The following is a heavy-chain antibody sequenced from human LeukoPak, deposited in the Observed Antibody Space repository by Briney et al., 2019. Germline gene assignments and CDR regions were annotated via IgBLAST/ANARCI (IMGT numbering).Heavy chain of an antibody. CDR2: ISSGGGST. J-gene: IGHJ4*02. CDR1: GFPFSSYA. CDR3: VKDRRSSGD. D-gene: IGHD6-19*01. Sequence: HAGGSLRLSCVASGFPFSSYAMSWVRQAPGKGLEWVSGISSGGGSTYYADSVKGRFSISRDNSKNTLYLQMNSLRVDDTAIYYCVKDRRSSGDWGQGTLVTVSS. V-gene: IGHV3-23*01.